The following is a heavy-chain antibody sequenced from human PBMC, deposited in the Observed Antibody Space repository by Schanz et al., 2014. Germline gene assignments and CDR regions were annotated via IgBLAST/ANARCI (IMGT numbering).Heavy chain of an antibody. D-gene: IGHD6-13*01. CDR1: GFTFSSYS. J-gene: IGHJ6*02. CDR3: AREEGGGKAAAEPKHYYYGMDV. Sequence: EVQLVESGGGLVKPGGSLRLSCAASGFTFSSYSMNWVRQAPGKGLEWVSSIRSSSSYIYYADSVKGRFTISRDNAKNSMYLQMNSLRAEDTAVYYCAREEGGGKAAAEPKHYYYGMDVWGQGTTVTVSS. V-gene: IGHV3-21*01. CDR2: IRSSSSYI.